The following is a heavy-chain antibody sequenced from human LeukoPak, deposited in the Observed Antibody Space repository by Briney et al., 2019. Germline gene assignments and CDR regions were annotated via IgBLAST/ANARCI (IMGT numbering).Heavy chain of an antibody. D-gene: IGHD6-6*01. CDR2: TYTSGST. Sequence: PSETLSLTCTVSGGSISSGSYYWSWIRQPAGKGLEWIGRTYTSGSTNYNPSLKSRVTISVDTSKNQFSLKLSSVTAADTAVYYCARVAWGSSSTYYYYMDVWGKGTTVTVSS. CDR3: ARVAWGSSSTYYYYMDV. CDR1: GGSISSGSYY. J-gene: IGHJ6*03. V-gene: IGHV4-61*02.